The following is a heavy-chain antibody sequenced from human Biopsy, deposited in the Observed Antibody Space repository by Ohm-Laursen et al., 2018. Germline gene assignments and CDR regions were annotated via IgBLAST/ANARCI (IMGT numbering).Heavy chain of an antibody. Sequence: SVKVSCKASGYTFTTYYLHWVRQAPGQGLEWLGWINPKSGGTHYLEKFRGRVTMTKDTYISTAYMEVSSLRSDDTAVYVCAADINVWNVNYWGQGTQVTVSS. CDR1: GYTFTTYY. V-gene: IGHV1-2*02. CDR3: AADINVWNVNY. D-gene: IGHD1-1*01. CDR2: INPKSGGT. J-gene: IGHJ4*02.